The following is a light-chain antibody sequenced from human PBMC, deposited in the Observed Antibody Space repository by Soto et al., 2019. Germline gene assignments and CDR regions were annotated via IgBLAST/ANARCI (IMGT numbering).Light chain of an antibody. CDR1: RSVSGC. Sequence: ELVLTQSPATLSLSPGERAALSFRSSRSVSGCLALYQQKPGQAPRLLIYGASTRAYGIPARFSGSGSGTDFTLTINSLEPEDFAVYYCQQRSHWPSITFGQGTRLEIK. CDR3: QQRSHWPSIT. CDR2: GAS. V-gene: IGKV3-11*01. J-gene: IGKJ5*01.